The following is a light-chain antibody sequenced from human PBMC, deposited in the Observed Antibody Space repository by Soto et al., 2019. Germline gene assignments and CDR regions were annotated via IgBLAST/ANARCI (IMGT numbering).Light chain of an antibody. Sequence: QSVLTQPPSASGSPGQSVTISCTGTSSDVGGYNYVSWYQQHPGKAPKLMIYEVSKRPSGVPDRFSGSKSGNTVSLTVSGLQAEDEADYYCSSYAGSNNLVVFGGGTKLTVL. CDR1: SSDVGGYNY. V-gene: IGLV2-8*01. J-gene: IGLJ2*01. CDR3: SSYAGSNNLVV. CDR2: EVS.